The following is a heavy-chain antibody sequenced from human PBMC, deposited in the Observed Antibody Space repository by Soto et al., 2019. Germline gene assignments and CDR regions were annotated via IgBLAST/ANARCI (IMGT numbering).Heavy chain of an antibody. CDR2: ISAYNGNT. V-gene: IGHV1-18*01. CDR3: ARVSGTGMAPYFDY. J-gene: IGHJ4*02. D-gene: IGHD1-7*01. CDR1: GYPFTSYG. Sequence: CKASGYPFTSYGISWVRQAPGQGLEWMGWISAYNGNTNYAQKLQGRVTMTTDTSTSTAYMELRSLRSDDTAVYYCARVSGTGMAPYFDYWGQGTLVTVSS.